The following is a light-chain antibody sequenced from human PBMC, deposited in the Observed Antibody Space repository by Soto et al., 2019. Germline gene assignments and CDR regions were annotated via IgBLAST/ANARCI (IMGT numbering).Light chain of an antibody. Sequence: DIQMTQSPSSLSASVGDRVTITCRASQSISSSLNWYQQKPGKASKLLIYAASNLQSGFPSRFSGSGSVTYFTLSIRSLQPEDFATYYSQQSYSTPYTFGQGTKMDIK. CDR3: QQSYSTPYT. CDR1: QSISSS. V-gene: IGKV1-39*01. CDR2: AAS. J-gene: IGKJ2*01.